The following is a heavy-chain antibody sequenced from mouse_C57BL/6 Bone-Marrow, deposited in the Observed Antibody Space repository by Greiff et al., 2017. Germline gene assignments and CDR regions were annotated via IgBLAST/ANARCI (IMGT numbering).Heavy chain of an antibody. CDR1: GFTFSSYA. V-gene: IGHV5-9-1*02. CDR3: VTTVVDYAMDY. D-gene: IGHD1-1*01. J-gene: IGHJ4*01. Sequence: EVQGVESGEGLVKPGGSLKLSCAASGFTFSSYALYWVRQTPEKRLEWVAYISSGGDYIYYADTVKGRFTISRDHARNTLYLQMSSLKSEDTAMYYSVTTVVDYAMDYWGQGTSVTGSS. CDR2: ISSGGDYI.